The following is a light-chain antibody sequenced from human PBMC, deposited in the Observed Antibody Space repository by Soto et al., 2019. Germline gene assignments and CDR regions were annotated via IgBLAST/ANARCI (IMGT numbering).Light chain of an antibody. V-gene: IGLV1-40*01. CDR2: HNN. CDR3: QSRDSSLSSSWV. CDR1: SSNIGADFD. Sequence: QSVLTQPPSVSGAPGQRVTISCTGSSSNIGADFDVHWYQHLPGTAPKLLISHNNNRPSGVPDRFSGSKSGTSASLAITGLQADDEAVYYCQSRDSSLSSSWVFGGGTQLTVL. J-gene: IGLJ3*02.